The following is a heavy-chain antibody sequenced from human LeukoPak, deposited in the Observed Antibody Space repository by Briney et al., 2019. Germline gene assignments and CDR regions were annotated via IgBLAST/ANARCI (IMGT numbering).Heavy chain of an antibody. CDR1: GFTFSSYG. J-gene: IGHJ6*02. D-gene: IGHD3-3*01. V-gene: IGHV3-30*18. CDR3: AKDSSPSIFGVVITTYYYGMDV. Sequence: PGGSLRLSCAASGFTFSSYGMHWVRQAPGKGLEWVAVISYDGSNKYYADSVKGRFTISRDNSKNTLYLQMNSLRAEDTAVYYCAKDSSPSIFGVVITTYYYGMDVWGQGTTVTVSS. CDR2: ISYDGSNK.